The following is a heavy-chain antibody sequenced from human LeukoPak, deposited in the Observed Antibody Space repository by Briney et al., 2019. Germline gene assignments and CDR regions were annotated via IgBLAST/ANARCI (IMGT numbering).Heavy chain of an antibody. Sequence: PGGSLRLSCAASGFTISNYWMNWVRQAPGEGLEWVANINQDGTVEYYVDSVKGRFTISRDNAKNSLYLQMNTLRAEDTAVYYCARDCCASGSLDYWGQGALVTVSS. V-gene: IGHV3-7*04. J-gene: IGHJ4*02. CDR2: INQDGTVE. D-gene: IGHD3-10*01. CDR3: ARDCCASGSLDY. CDR1: GFTISNYW.